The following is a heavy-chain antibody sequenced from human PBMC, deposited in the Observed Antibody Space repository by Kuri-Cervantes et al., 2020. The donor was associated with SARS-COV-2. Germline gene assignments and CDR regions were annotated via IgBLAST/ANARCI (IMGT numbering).Heavy chain of an antibody. Sequence: GESLKISCAASGSTVSSNYMSWVRQAPGKGLEWVSVIYSGGNTDYADSVKGRFTISRDNSKNTLYLQMNSLRAEDTAVYYCARDLSLIRFDYWGQGTLVTVSS. CDR1: GSTVSSNY. J-gene: IGHJ4*02. V-gene: IGHV3-53*05. CDR2: IYSGGNT. D-gene: IGHD1-26*01. CDR3: ARDLSLIRFDY.